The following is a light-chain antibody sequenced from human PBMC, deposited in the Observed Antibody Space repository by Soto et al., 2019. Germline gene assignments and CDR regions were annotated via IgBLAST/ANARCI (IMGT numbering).Light chain of an antibody. CDR2: KAS. Sequence: DIQITQSPSTLSGSVGDRVTITCRASQTISSWLAWYHQKPGKAPKLLIYKASTLKSGVPSRFSGSGSGTEFTLAINSLQPDDFATYYCQQYSVYWTFGQGTKVDI. J-gene: IGKJ1*01. CDR3: QQYSVYWT. CDR1: QTISSW. V-gene: IGKV1-5*03.